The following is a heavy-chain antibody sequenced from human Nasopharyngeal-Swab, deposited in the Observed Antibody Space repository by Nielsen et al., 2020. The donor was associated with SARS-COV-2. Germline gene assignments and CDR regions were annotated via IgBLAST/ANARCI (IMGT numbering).Heavy chain of an antibody. CDR2: IYSGGST. Sequence: LTCAASGFTVSSNYMSWVRRAPGKGLEWVSVIYSGGSTYYADSVKGRFTISRDNSKNTLYLQMNSLRAEDTAVYYCANLAAAGGIDAFDIWGQGTMVTVSS. CDR1: GFTVSSNY. D-gene: IGHD6-13*01. J-gene: IGHJ3*02. V-gene: IGHV3-53*01. CDR3: ANLAAAGGIDAFDI.